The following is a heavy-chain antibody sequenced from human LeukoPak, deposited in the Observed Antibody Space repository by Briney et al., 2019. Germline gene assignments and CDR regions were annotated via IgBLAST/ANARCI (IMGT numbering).Heavy chain of an antibody. V-gene: IGHV1-69*05. CDR1: GYTFTNYD. J-gene: IGHJ4*02. D-gene: IGHD1-26*01. CDR2: IIPIFGTA. Sequence: GASVKVSCKTSGYTFTNYDISWVRQAPGQGLEWMGGIIPIFGTANYAQKFQGRVTITTDESTSTAYMELSSLRSEDTAVYYCAREVVGATHWGQGTLVTVSS. CDR3: AREVVGATH.